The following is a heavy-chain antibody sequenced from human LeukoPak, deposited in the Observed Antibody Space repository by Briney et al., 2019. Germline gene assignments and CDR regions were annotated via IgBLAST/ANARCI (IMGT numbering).Heavy chain of an antibody. Sequence: GGSLRLSCEASGFTFNSYVMSWVRQAPGKGLEWVSGISGSGGTTFYADSVKGRFTISRDNSKNTLYLQMNSLRAEDTAVYYCAKAQNWNYDYYYSMDVWGQGTTVTVSS. D-gene: IGHD1-7*01. CDR2: ISGSGGTT. CDR3: AKAQNWNYDYYYSMDV. CDR1: GFTFNSYV. J-gene: IGHJ6*02. V-gene: IGHV3-23*01.